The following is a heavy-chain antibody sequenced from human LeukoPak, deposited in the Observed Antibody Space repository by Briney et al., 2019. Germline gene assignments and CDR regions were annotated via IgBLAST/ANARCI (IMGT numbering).Heavy chain of an antibody. CDR1: GYTFIGYY. V-gene: IGHV1-2*02. Sequence: ASVKVSCKASGYTFIGYYIHWVRQAPGQGLEWMGWINPNSGGTNYAQKFQGRVTMTRDTSISTAYMDLSRLRSDDTAFYYCARVNLYSLHHGLDVWGQGTTVTVSS. CDR2: INPNSGGT. D-gene: IGHD6-13*01. CDR3: ARVNLYSLHHGLDV. J-gene: IGHJ6*02.